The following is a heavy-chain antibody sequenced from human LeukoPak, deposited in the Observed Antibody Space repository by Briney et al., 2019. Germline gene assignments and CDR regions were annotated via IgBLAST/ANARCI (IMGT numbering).Heavy chain of an antibody. CDR1: GYSFIGYW. D-gene: IGHD4-17*01. CDR3: ARGRGATVITNFDY. CDR2: ISPGDSNT. J-gene: IGHJ4*02. Sequence: GESLKISCKGSGYSFIGYWIGWVRQRPGKGLEWMGIISPGDSNTRYSPSFQGQVTMSADKSISTAYLQWSSLKASDTAMYYCARGRGATVITNFDYWGQGTLVTVSS. V-gene: IGHV5-51*01.